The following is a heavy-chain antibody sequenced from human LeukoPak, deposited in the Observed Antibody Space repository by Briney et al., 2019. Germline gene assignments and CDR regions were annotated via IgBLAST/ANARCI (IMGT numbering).Heavy chain of an antibody. CDR3: ARSSSGYRLNDY. Sequence: GGSLRLSCAASGFTFSSYGMSWVRQAPGKGLEWVSAISGSGGSTYYADSVKGRFTISRDNSKNTPYLQMNSLRAEDTAVYYCARSSSGYRLNDYWGQGTLVTVSS. D-gene: IGHD3-22*01. V-gene: IGHV3-23*01. J-gene: IGHJ4*02. CDR2: ISGSGGST. CDR1: GFTFSSYG.